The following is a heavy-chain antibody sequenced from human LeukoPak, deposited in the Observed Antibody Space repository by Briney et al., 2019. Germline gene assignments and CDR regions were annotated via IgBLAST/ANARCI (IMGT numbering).Heavy chain of an antibody. CDR3: ARYVVYGSAKYYFDY. CDR2: INYSGST. J-gene: IGHJ4*02. V-gene: IGHV4-39*01. Sequence: SDTLSLTCTVSGGSVSSTTYYWSWIRQPPGKGLEWIASINYSGSTYYNPSLKSRVTISVDTSENQSSLQLSSVTAADTAVYYCARYVVYGSAKYYFDYWGQGTLVTVSS. CDR1: GGSVSSTTYY. D-gene: IGHD3-10*01.